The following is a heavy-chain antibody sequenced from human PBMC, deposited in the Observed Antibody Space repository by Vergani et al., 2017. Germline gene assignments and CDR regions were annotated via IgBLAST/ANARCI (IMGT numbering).Heavy chain of an antibody. D-gene: IGHD6-19*01. V-gene: IGHV5-10-1*01. CDR3: ARQVAVSGKWWGPYYYYGIDV. CDR1: GYSFTSYW. J-gene: IGHJ6*02. CDR2: IGPSDSDT. Sequence: EVQLVQSGAEVKKPGESLRISCKGSGYSFTSYWISWVRQMPGKGLEWMGRIGPSDSDTKYSPSFQGHVTISADKSISTAYLQWSSLKASDTAMYYCARQVAVSGKWWGPYYYYGIDVWGQGTTVTVSS.